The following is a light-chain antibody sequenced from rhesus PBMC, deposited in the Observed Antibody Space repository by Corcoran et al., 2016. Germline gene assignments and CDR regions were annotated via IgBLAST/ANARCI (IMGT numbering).Light chain of an antibody. V-gene: IGKV1-74*01. J-gene: IGKJ4*01. CDR3: KHNSGTPLT. Sequence: IQVTQSPSSLSAFVGDRVTITFRTSENVKNHLNLYQQKPGKAPNLLLYKVSTLQSGGPSRFSGRGSGTAYTFAISSVQSEIVATCYCKHNSGTPLTFGGGPKVEIQ. CDR2: KVS. CDR1: ENVKNH.